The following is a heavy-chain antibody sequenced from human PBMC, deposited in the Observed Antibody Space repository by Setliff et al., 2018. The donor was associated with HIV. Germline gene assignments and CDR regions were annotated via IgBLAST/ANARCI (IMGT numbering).Heavy chain of an antibody. CDR2: ISSSSSYI. D-gene: IGHD1-26*01. CDR3: AKVMITTTWAFDF. Sequence: GGSLRLSCAASGFTFSSYSMNWVRQAPGKGLEWVSSISSSSSYIYYADSVKGRFTISRDNSKNTLYLQMSNLRAEDTALYYCAKVMITTTWAFDFWGQGTPVTVSS. CDR1: GFTFSSYS. J-gene: IGHJ4*02. V-gene: IGHV3-21*04.